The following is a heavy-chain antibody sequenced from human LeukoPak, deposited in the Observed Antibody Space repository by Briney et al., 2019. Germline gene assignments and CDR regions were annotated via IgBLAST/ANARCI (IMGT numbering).Heavy chain of an antibody. Sequence: SVKVSCKASGGTFSSYAISCVRQAPGQGHEWMGRIIPIFGTANYAQKFQGRVTITADKSTSTAYMELSSLRSEDTAVYYCARGELYSYGYHYYYMDVWGKGTTVTVSS. CDR3: ARGELYSYGYHYYYMDV. V-gene: IGHV1-69*06. J-gene: IGHJ6*03. D-gene: IGHD5-18*01. CDR1: GGTFSSYA. CDR2: IIPIFGTA.